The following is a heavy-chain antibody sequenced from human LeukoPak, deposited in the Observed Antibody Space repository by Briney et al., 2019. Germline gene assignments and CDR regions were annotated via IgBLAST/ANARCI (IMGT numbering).Heavy chain of an antibody. V-gene: IGHV4-34*01. J-gene: IGHJ1*01. CDR1: GGSFSGYY. CDR3: ARGPDFYDSRGYYPI. CDR2: INHSGST. D-gene: IGHD3-22*01. Sequence: PSETLSLAWAVYGGSFSGYYWSWIRQPPGKGLEWIGEINHSGSTNYNPSLKSRLTISRDTSKNQFSLKLRSVTAADTAVFYCARGPDFYDSRGYYPIWGQGTLATVS.